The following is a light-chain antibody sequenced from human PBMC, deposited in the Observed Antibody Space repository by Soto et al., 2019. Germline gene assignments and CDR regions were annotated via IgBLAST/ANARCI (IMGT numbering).Light chain of an antibody. J-gene: IGLJ1*01. V-gene: IGLV2-11*01. CDR2: VVD. CDR1: SSDVGGYDY. CDR3: CSYAGTFYV. Sequence: QSVLTQPHSVSGSPGQSVTISCTGISSDVGGYDYVSWYQQHPGKAPKLVIHVVDKRPSGVPDRFSGSKSGNTASLTISGLQAEDEADYYCCSYAGTFYVFGTGTKLTVL.